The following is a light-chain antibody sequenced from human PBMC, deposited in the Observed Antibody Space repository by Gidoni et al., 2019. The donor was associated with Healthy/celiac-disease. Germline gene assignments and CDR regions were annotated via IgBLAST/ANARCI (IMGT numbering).Light chain of an antibody. CDR3: QQSYRTTWT. J-gene: IGKJ1*01. CDR1: QSNSSY. CDR2: AAS. Sequence: DIQMNQSPSSLSASVGDRVTITCRASQSNSSYLNWYQQKPGKAPKLLIYAASSLQSGVPSRFSGSGSGTDFTLTISSLQPEDFATYYCQQSYRTTWTFGQXTKVEIK. V-gene: IGKV1-39*01.